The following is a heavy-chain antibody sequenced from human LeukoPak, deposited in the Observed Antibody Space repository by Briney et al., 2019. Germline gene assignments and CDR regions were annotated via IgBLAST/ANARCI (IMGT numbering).Heavy chain of an antibody. CDR3: AKASWFDP. CDR1: GFTFDDYA. CDR2: ISWDGGST. J-gene: IGHJ5*02. Sequence: PGGSLRLSCAASGFTFDDYAMHWVRQAPGKGLEWVSLISWDGGSTYYADSVKGRFTISRDNSKNSLYLQMNSLRAEDTAVYYCAKASWFDPWGQGTLVTVSS. V-gene: IGHV3-43D*03.